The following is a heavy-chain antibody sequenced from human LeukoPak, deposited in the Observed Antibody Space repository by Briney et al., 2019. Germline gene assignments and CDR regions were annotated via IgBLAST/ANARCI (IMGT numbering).Heavy chain of an antibody. Sequence: SETLSLTCIVSGGSISSYYWSWIRQPPGKGLEWIGYISYSGSTNYNPSLKSRVTISVDTFKNQFSLKLSSVTAADTAVYYCARDPYCSGGSCYSGWFDPWGQGTLVTVSS. D-gene: IGHD2-15*01. CDR1: GGSISSYY. CDR3: ARDPYCSGGSCYSGWFDP. J-gene: IGHJ5*02. V-gene: IGHV4-59*01. CDR2: ISYSGST.